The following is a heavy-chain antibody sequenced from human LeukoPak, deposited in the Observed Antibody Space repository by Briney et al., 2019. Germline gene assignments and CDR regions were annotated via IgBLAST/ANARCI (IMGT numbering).Heavy chain of an antibody. J-gene: IGHJ4*02. Sequence: PSETLCLTCNISGGSISSRTYSWGWIRQPPGKGLEWIGSIYYSGSTYSNPSLKSRVTISVDTPKNQFSLKLSSVTAADTAVYYCASHYDTSGYYALYFDYWGQGTLVTVSS. CDR3: ASHYDTSGYYALYFDY. D-gene: IGHD3-22*01. V-gene: IGHV4-39*01. CDR2: IYYSGST. CDR1: GGSISSRTYS.